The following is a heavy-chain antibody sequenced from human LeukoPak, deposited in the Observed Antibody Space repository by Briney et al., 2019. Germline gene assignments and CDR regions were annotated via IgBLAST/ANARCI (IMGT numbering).Heavy chain of an antibody. CDR3: ARFLDCSNNALGY. CDR2: IYYSGSA. Sequence: SQTLSLTCTVSGGSISSGGYYWSWIRQHPGKGLEWIGYIYYSGSAYYNPSLKSRVTISVDTSKNQFSLKLSSVTAADTAVYYCARFLDCSNNALGYWGQGTLVTVSS. V-gene: IGHV4-31*03. CDR1: GGSISSGGYY. J-gene: IGHJ4*02. D-gene: IGHD3/OR15-3a*01.